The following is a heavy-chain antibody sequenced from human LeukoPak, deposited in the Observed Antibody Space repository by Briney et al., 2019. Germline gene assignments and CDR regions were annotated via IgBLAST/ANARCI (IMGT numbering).Heavy chain of an antibody. Sequence: GGSLRLSCAASGFTFSSYGMHWVRQAPGKGLEWVAVISYDGSNKYYADSVKGRFTISRDNAKKSLYLQMNSLRAEDTAVYYCARGHYGLDVWGQGTTVTVSS. V-gene: IGHV3-30*03. CDR2: ISYDGSNK. CDR1: GFTFSSYG. J-gene: IGHJ6*02. CDR3: ARGHYGLDV.